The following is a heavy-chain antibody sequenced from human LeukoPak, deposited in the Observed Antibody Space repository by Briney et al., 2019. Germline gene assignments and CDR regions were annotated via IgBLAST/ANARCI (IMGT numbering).Heavy chain of an antibody. CDR1: GFTFSDYY. CDR2: ISSSGSTI. V-gene: IGHV3-11*01. D-gene: IGHD4/OR15-4a*01. Sequence: GGSLRLSCAASGFTFSDYYMSWIRQAPGKGLEWVSYISSSGSTIYYADSVKGRFTISRDNSKNTLYLQMNSLRAEDTAVYYCARRAGAYSHPYDYWGQGTLVTVSS. CDR3: ARRAGAYSHPYDY. J-gene: IGHJ4*02.